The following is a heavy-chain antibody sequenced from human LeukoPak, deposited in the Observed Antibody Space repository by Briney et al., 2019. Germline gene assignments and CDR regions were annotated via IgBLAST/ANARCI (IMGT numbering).Heavy chain of an antibody. Sequence: GASVKVSCTASGYTFTGYYMHWVRQAPGQGLEWMGCINPNSGGTNYAQKFQGRVTMTRDTSISTAYMELSRLRADDTAVYYCARDSLRRWYVYNWFDPWGQGTLITVSS. V-gene: IGHV1-2*02. D-gene: IGHD6-13*01. J-gene: IGHJ5*02. CDR2: INPNSGGT. CDR3: ARDSLRRWYVYNWFDP. CDR1: GYTFTGYY.